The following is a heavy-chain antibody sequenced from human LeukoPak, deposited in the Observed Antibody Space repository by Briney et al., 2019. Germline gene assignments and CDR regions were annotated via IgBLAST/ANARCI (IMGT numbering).Heavy chain of an antibody. CDR2: ISWNSGSI. CDR1: GFTFHDFA. V-gene: IGHV3-9*01. J-gene: IGHJ4*02. CDR3: AKELYSTTYGFPFDY. Sequence: GGSLRLSCAASGFTFHDFAIHWVRQAPGKGLEWVSGISWNSGSISYADSVKGRFTISRDNAKNSLFLQMTSLRAEDTALYYCAKELYSTTYGFPFDYRGQGTLVTVSS. D-gene: IGHD3-10*01.